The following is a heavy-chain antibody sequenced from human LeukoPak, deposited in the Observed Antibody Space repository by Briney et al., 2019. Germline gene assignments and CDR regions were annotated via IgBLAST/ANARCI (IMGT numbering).Heavy chain of an antibody. J-gene: IGHJ4*02. D-gene: IGHD5-12*01. CDR1: GFTFSSFT. CDR3: TTRLRNHFDY. Sequence: PGGSLRLSCTTSGFTFSSFTMNWVRQAPEKGLEWVSTISDGSRDTHYAGSVKGRFTISRDDSQNIVYLQMDSLRAEDTALYYCTTRLRNHFDYWGQGTQVTVSS. CDR2: ISDGSRDT. V-gene: IGHV3-23*01.